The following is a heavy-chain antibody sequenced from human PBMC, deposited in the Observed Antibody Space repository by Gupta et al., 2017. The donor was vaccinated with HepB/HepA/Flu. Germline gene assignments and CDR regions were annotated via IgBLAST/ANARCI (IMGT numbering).Heavy chain of an antibody. CDR1: GFMFSANS. J-gene: IGHJ4*02. D-gene: IGHD5/OR15-5a*01. V-gene: IGHV3-48*02. CDR3: ARHVSDHGGTHGY. CDR2: ISSSTSTI. Sequence: EVQLVESGGGLVQPGGSLRLSCAASGFMFSANSMNWVRQAPGKGLEWVSYISSSTSTIYYADAVKGRFTISRDNAKNSLSLQMNSLRHEDTVVYYCARHVSDHGGTHGYWGQGSLVTVSS.